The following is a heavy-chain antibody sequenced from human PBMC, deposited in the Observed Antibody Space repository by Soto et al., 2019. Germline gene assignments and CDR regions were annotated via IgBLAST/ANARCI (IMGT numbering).Heavy chain of an antibody. CDR1: GGTFSSYA. D-gene: IGHD4-17*01. V-gene: IGHV1-69*12. CDR3: AREPYGGNPGLYYYYGMDV. J-gene: IGHJ6*02. Sequence: QVQLVQSGAEVKKPGSSVKVSCKASGGTFSSYAISWVRQAPGQGLEWMGGIIPIFGTANYAQKFQGRVTITADESTSTAYMELSSLRSEDTAVYYCAREPYGGNPGLYYYYGMDVWGQGTTVTVSS. CDR2: IIPIFGTA.